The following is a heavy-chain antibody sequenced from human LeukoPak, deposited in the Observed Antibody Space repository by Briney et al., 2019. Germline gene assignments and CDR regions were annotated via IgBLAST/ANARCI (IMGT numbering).Heavy chain of an antibody. V-gene: IGHV4-34*01. CDR3: ARGDPYDTTGYPSDY. CDR1: GGSFSGYY. J-gene: IGHJ4*02. CDR2: INHSGST. Sequence: SETLSLTCAVYGGSFSGYYWSWIRQPPGKGLEWIGEINHSGSTNYNPSLKSRVTISVDTSKNQFSLKLSSVTAADTAVYYCARGDPYDTTGYPSDYWGQGTLVTVSS. D-gene: IGHD3-22*01.